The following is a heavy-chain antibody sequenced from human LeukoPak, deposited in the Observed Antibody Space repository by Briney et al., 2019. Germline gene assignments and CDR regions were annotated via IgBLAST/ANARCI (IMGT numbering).Heavy chain of an antibody. CDR3: ARQAYSGSYLFDS. CDR1: GGSISSGDYY. CDR2: IHYSGST. J-gene: IGHJ5*01. V-gene: IGHV4-61*08. D-gene: IGHD3-22*01. Sequence: SQTLSLTCTVSGGSISSGDYYWSWIRQPPGKGLEWIAYIHYSGSTSYNPSLKSRVTVSIDTSKNQFSLTLSYVTAADTAFYYCARQAYSGSYLFDSWGQGTQVTVSS.